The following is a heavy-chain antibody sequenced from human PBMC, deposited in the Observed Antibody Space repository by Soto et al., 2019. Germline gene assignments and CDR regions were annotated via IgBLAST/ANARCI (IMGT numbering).Heavy chain of an antibody. CDR1: GGSISSSNW. Sequence: SETLSLTCAVSGGSISSSNWWSWVRQPPGKGLEWIGEIYHSGSTNYNPSLKSRVTISVDKSKNQFSLKLSSVTAADTAVYYCASHTIKERHYYYGMDVWGQGTTVTVSS. V-gene: IGHV4-4*02. CDR2: IYHSGST. CDR3: ASHTIKERHYYYGMDV. J-gene: IGHJ6*02.